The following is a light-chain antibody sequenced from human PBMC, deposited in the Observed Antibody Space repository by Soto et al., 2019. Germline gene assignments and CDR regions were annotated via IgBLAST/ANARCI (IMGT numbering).Light chain of an antibody. CDR1: QSVSAN. Sequence: EIVMTQSPATLSVSPGERSTLSCRASQSVSANLAWYQHKPGQAPRLLIYGASTRATGIPARFSGSGTGTDLTLTISSLQSEDFAVYYCQQYSKWPTFGRGTKVDIK. CDR3: QQYSKWPT. V-gene: IGKV3-15*01. CDR2: GAS. J-gene: IGKJ1*01.